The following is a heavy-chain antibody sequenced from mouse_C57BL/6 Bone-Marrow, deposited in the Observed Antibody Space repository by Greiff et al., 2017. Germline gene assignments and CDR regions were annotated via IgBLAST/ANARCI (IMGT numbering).Heavy chain of an antibody. J-gene: IGHJ4*01. CDR3: GRNPFYRVPMDY. CDR2: IWSGGST. D-gene: IGHD2-1*01. V-gene: IGHV2-2*01. CDR1: GFSLTSYG. Sequence: QVQLQQSGPGLVQPSQSLSITCTVSGFSLTSYGVHWVRQSPGKGLEWLGVIWSGGSTDYNAAFISSLSISKDNSKSQVFFKMNSLQADDTAIYYCGRNPFYRVPMDYWGQGTSVTVSS.